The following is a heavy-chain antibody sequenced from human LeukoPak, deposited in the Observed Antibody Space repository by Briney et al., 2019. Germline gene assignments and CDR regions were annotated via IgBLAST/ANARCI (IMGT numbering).Heavy chain of an antibody. CDR1: GFTFSSYA. J-gene: IGHJ4*02. D-gene: IGHD3-10*01. CDR3: AKGSLWFGSSPGDYFDY. Sequence: QPGRSLRLSCAASGFTFSSYAMSWVRQAPGKGLEWVSAISGSGGSTYYADSVKGRFTISRDNSKNTLYLQMNSLRAEDTAVYYCAKGSLWFGSSPGDYFDYWGQGTLVTVSS. V-gene: IGHV3-23*01. CDR2: ISGSGGST.